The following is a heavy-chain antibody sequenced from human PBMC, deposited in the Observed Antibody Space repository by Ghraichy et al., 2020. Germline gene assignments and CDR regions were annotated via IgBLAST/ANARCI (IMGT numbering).Heavy chain of an antibody. CDR1: GGSISSYY. V-gene: IGHV4-59*01. D-gene: IGHD6-6*01. CDR3: ARVRPGIAARPSGFFDY. J-gene: IGHJ4*02. Sequence: SQTLSLTCTVSGGSISSYYWSWIRQPPGKGLEWIGYIYYSGSTNYNPSLKSRVTISVDTSKNQFSLKLSSVTAADTAVYYCARVRPGIAARPSGFFDYWGQGTLVTVSS. CDR2: IYYSGST.